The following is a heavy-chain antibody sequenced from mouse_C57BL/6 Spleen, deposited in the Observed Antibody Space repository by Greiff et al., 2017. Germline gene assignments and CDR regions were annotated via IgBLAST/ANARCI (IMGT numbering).Heavy chain of an antibody. D-gene: IGHD2-5*01. CDR2: IHPNSGST. V-gene: IGHV1-64*01. J-gene: IGHJ3*01. Sequence: QVQLQQPGAELVKPGASVKLSCKASGYTFTSYWMHWVKQRPGQGLEWIGMIHPNSGSTNYNEKFKSKATLTVDNSSSTAYLQLSSLTSEDSAVYYCASDYSNPWFAYWGQGTLVTVSA. CDR3: ASDYSNPWFAY. CDR1: GYTFTSYW.